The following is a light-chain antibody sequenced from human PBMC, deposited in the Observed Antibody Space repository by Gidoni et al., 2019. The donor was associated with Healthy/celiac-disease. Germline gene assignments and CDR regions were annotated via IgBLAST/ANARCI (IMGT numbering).Light chain of an antibody. CDR2: GAS. Sequence: EIVLTQSPGTLSLSPGERATLSCRASQSVSSSYLAWYQQKPGQAPRLRIYGASSRATGIPDRFSGSGSGTDFTLTISRLEPEDFAVYYCQQYVWGTFXPXTKVDIK. V-gene: IGKV3-20*01. CDR1: QSVSSSY. J-gene: IGKJ3*01. CDR3: QQYVWGT.